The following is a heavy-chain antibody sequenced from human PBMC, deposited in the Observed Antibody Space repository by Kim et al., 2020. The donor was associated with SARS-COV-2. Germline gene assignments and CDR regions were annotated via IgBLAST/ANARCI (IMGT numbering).Heavy chain of an antibody. CDR1: GFSFIKSS. Sequence: SVKVSCKASGFSFIKSSLQWVRQARGQRLEWIGWILVDSGSTNYAQKFQDRVTITRDLSTSTAYKELSSLRSEDTAVYYCSAERVHNWNYDFDSWGQGT. CDR3: SAERVHNWNYDFDS. J-gene: IGHJ4*02. CDR2: ILVDSGST. V-gene: IGHV1-58*01. D-gene: IGHD1-7*01.